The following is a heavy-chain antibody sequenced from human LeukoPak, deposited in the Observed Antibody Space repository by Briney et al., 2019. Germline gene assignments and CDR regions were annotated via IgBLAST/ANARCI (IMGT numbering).Heavy chain of an antibody. CDR1: GFTFSTFW. CDR2: IKEDGTET. CDR3: AKEGRSLQTY. Sequence: GGSLRLSCAASGFTFSTFWMHWVRLAPGKGLEWVANIKEDGTETYYVDSVKGRFTISRDNAKNSLYLQMNSLRVEDTAVYYCAKEGRSLQTYWGQGTLVTVSS. D-gene: IGHD5-24*01. V-gene: IGHV3-7*03. J-gene: IGHJ4*02.